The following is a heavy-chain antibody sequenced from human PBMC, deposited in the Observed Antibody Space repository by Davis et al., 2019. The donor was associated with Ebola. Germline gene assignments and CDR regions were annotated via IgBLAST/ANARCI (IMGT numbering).Heavy chain of an antibody. CDR3: ARHGGQGYISGRRGRQYGMDV. CDR2: IYPGDSDT. V-gene: IGHV5-51*01. J-gene: IGHJ6*02. CDR1: GYTFNTYW. Sequence: GESLKISCKGSGYTFNTYWIGWVRQMPGKGLEWMGIIYPGDSDTRYSPSFQGQVTISADKSISTAYLQWSSLKASDTAMYYSARHGGQGYISGRRGRQYGMDVWGQGTTVTVSS. D-gene: IGHD3-16*01.